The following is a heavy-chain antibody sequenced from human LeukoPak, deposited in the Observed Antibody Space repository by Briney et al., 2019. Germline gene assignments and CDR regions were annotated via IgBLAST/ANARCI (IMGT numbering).Heavy chain of an antibody. D-gene: IGHD3-22*01. CDR1: GYTLTELS. CDR2: FGPEDGET. V-gene: IGHV1-24*01. J-gene: IGHJ4*02. CDR3: ATGLDYYDSSGYGY. Sequence: ASVKVSCKVSGYTLTELSMHWVRQAPGKGLEWMGGFGPEDGETIYAQKFQGRVTMTEDTSTDTAYMELSSLRSEDTAVYYCATGLDYYDSSGYGYWGQGTLVTVSS.